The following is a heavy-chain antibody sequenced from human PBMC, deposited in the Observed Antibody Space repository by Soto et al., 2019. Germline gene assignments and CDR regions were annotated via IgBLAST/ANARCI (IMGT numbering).Heavy chain of an antibody. V-gene: IGHV3-23*01. Sequence: GGSLRLSCAASGFTFSSYAMSWVRQAPGKGLEWVSAISGSGGSTCYADSVKGRFTISRDNSKNTLYLQVNSLRADDTAVYYCARESEDLTSNFDYWGQGTLVTVSS. CDR2: ISGSGGST. J-gene: IGHJ4*02. CDR3: ARESEDLTSNFDY. CDR1: GFTFSSYA.